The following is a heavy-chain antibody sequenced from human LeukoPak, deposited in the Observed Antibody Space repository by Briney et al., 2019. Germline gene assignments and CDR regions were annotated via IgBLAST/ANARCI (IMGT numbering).Heavy chain of an antibody. Sequence: TGGSLRLSCAASGFTFSSYEMNWVRQAPGKGLEWVSYISSSGSTIYYAESVKGRFTISRDNAKTSLYLQMNSLRAEDTAVYYCAREGDRWAGRPGDNLDYWGQGTLVTVSS. CDR1: GFTFSSYE. V-gene: IGHV3-48*03. D-gene: IGHD1-14*01. CDR2: ISSSGSTI. CDR3: AREGDRWAGRPGDNLDY. J-gene: IGHJ4*02.